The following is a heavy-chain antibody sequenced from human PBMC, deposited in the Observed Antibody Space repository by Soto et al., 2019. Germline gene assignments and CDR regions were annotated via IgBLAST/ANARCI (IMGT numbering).Heavy chain of an antibody. V-gene: IGHV4-39*01. J-gene: IGHJ5*02. D-gene: IGHD6-13*01. CDR2: IYYSGST. Sequence: SETLSLTCTVSGGSISSSSYYWGWIRQPPGKGLEWIGSIYYSGSTYYNPSLKSRVTISVDTSKNQFSLKLSSVTAADTAVYCCASVATGGIAAAGTYNWFDPWGQGTLVTVSS. CDR3: ASVATGGIAAAGTYNWFDP. CDR1: GGSISSSSYY.